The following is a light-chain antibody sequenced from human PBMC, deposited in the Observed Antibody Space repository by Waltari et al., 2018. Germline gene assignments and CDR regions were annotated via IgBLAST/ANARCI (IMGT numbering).Light chain of an antibody. Sequence: DIQMTQSPSSLSASVGDRVIITCRASQNINKYLNWYQQKPGKAPKYLIYATSTLESGVPSRFTGSGSGTDFTLTISSLQPEDFASYYCQQSYTTPLTFGGGTKVEVK. CDR1: QNINKY. J-gene: IGKJ4*01. CDR3: QQSYTTPLT. V-gene: IGKV1-39*01. CDR2: ATS.